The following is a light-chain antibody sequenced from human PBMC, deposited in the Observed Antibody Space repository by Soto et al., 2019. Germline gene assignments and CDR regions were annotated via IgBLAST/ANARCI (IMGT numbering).Light chain of an antibody. J-gene: IGKJ1*01. Sequence: DIQMTQSPSSLSASLAARVAISGQASQDISNYLNWYQQKPGKAPKLLIYDASNLETGVPSRFSGSGSGTDFTFTISSLQPEDIATYYCQQYDNLPRTFGQGTKVDIK. CDR2: DAS. CDR1: QDISNY. CDR3: QQYDNLPRT. V-gene: IGKV1-33*01.